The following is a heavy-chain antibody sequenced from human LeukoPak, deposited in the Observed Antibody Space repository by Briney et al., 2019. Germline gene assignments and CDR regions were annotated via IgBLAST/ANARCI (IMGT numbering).Heavy chain of an antibody. V-gene: IGHV5-51*01. CDR1: GYIFTTYW. CDR2: IYPGNSDA. J-gene: IGHJ4*02. CDR3: ARAGGGGLWDY. Sequence: NRGESLKISCQGFGYIFTTYWIGWVRQMPGRGLEYMGAIYPGNSDATYSPSFQGQVTFSADKSTSTAYLQWSSLKASDTAIFYCARAGGGGLWDYWGQGTLVTVSS. D-gene: IGHD3-16*01.